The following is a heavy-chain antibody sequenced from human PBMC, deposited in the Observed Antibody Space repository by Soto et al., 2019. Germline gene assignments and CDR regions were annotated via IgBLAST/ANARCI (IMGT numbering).Heavy chain of an antibody. CDR1: GFTFSHYG. V-gene: IGHV3-30*03. CDR2: ASYDGGTE. J-gene: IGHJ4*02. Sequence: QMQLVESGGGVVQPGTSLRVSCAASGFTFSHYGIHWVRQAPGKGLEWVAVASYDGGTELYADSVRDRFAISRDNSKNTVYLQMNSLRAEDTAIYYCARDLYYWGQGTLVTVSS. CDR3: ARDLYY.